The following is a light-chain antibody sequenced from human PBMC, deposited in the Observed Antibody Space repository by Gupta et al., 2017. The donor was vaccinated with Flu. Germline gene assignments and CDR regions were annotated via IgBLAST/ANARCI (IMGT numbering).Light chain of an antibody. CDR1: SSDVGGYNY. CDR2: DVS. J-gene: IGLJ3*02. V-gene: IGLV2-14*04. CDR3: SSYTSSSTLSWV. Sequence: TISCTGTSSDVGGYNYVSWYQQHPGKAPKLMIYDVSNRPSGVSNRFSGSKSGNTASLTISGLQAEDEADYYCSSYTSSSTLSWVFGGGTKLTVL.